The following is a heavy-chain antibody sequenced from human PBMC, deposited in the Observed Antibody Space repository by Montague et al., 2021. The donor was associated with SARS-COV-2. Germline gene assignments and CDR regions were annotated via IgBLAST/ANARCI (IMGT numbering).Heavy chain of an antibody. CDR1: GFTLYAYW. CDR3: AINPLRTYFYESGIYLLNHSFDD. Sequence: LSLSFAASGFTLYAYWMNWVRQAPGKGLEWVANINYDGSETYYAGSVKGRFTISRDNANNALHLQMNNLRAADTAVYFCAINPLRTYFYESGIYLLNHSFDDWGPGTLVTVSS. D-gene: IGHD3-10*01. CDR2: INYDGSET. J-gene: IGHJ4*02. V-gene: IGHV3-7*01.